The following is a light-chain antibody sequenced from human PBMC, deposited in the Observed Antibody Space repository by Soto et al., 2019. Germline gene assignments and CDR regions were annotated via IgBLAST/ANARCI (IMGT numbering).Light chain of an antibody. V-gene: IGKV1-5*03. CDR1: QTISSS. J-gene: IGKJ2*01. Sequence: DIQMTQFPPTLSASIGDRVTITCRASQTISSSLAWYQQKPGKAPKLLIYKASTLEAGVPSRFNGSGSGTEITLTISSLQPDDFATYSCQQYDSYSPYTFGQGTRLEIK. CDR2: KAS. CDR3: QQYDSYSPYT.